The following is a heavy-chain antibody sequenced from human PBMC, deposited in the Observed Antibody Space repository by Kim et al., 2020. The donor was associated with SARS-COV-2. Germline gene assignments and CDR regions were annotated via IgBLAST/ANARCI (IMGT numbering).Heavy chain of an antibody. CDR2: MNPNSGNT. V-gene: IGHV1-8*01. Sequence: ASVKVSCKASGYTFTSYDINWVRQATGQGLEWMGWMNPNSGNTGYAQKFQGRVTMTRNTSISTAYMELSSLRSEDTAVYYCARGGKFSGWYLFITWGQGTLVTVSS. J-gene: IGHJ5*02. D-gene: IGHD6-19*01. CDR3: ARGGKFSGWYLFIT. CDR1: GYTFTSYD.